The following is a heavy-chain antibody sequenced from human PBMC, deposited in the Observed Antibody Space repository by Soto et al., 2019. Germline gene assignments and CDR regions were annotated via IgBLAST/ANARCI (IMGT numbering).Heavy chain of an antibody. D-gene: IGHD2-2*01. V-gene: IGHV4-39*01. CDR3: ARHAVPHPGEDYYYCYMDV. Sequence: SETLSLTCTVSGGSISSSSYYWGWIRQPPGKGLEWIGSIYYSGSTYYNPSLKSRVTISVDTSKNQFSLKLSSVTAADTAVYYCARHAVPHPGEDYYYCYMDVWGKGTTVTSP. J-gene: IGHJ6*03. CDR1: GGSISSSSYY. CDR2: IYYSGST.